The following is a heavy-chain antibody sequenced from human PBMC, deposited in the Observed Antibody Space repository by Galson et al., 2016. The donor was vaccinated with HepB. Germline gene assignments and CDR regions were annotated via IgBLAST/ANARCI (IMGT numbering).Heavy chain of an antibody. D-gene: IGHD1-26*01. J-gene: IGHJ4*02. CDR2: VSGSYSTT. CDR1: GFTFNNYA. V-gene: IGHV3-23*01. CDR3: AKGRVGITTSALDY. Sequence: SLKLSCAASGFTFNNYAMSWVRQAPGKGLECVSVVSGSYSTTYYADSVKGRFTIAKDNSMNTLYLQMNTLRAEDTAIYYCAKGRVGITTSALDYWGQGTLVTVSS.